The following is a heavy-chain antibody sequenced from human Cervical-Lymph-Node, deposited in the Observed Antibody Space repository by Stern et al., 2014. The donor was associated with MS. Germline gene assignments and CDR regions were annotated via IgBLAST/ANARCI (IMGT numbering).Heavy chain of an antibody. Sequence: VQLVESGGGLVKPGGSLRLSCAASGFTFSDYYMSWIRQAPGKGLEWVSFISRSGSSKYYADSVQGRFTISRDNAKNSLYLQMNSLRAEDTAVYYCARSHSKWLVHDAFDIWGQGTMVSVSS. D-gene: IGHD6-19*01. V-gene: IGHV3-11*01. CDR3: ARSHSKWLVHDAFDI. CDR1: GFTFSDYY. CDR2: ISRSGSSK. J-gene: IGHJ3*02.